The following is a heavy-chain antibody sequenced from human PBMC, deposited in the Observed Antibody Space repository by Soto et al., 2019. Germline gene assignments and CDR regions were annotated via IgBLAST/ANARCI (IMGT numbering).Heavy chain of an antibody. CDR2: LVGSGGDI. CDR3: AKDAIANTGVWDAFDL. CDR1: GCTCGDYA. J-gene: IGHJ3*01. D-gene: IGHD2-8*01. V-gene: IGHV3-23*01. Sequence: PGGSXRLSWAASGCTCGDYAMSWVRQAPGKELEWVSGLVGSGGDINYAASVRGRFTVSRDNSKNMLFLQMNSLRAEDTAVYYCAKDAIANTGVWDAFDLWGQRTKVTV.